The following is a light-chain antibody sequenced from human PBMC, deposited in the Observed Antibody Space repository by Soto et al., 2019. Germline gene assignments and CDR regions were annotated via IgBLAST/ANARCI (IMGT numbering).Light chain of an antibody. V-gene: IGKV3-15*01. Sequence: ETVMTQSPATLSVSPGERVTLSCRASQSVSTHLACYQHKPGQSPRLLIYGASTRATGIPARFSGRGSGTEFTLTISSLQSEDSAVYYCHQYDDWPPWTFGQGTKVEVK. CDR2: GAS. CDR1: QSVSTH. J-gene: IGKJ1*01. CDR3: HQYDDWPPWT.